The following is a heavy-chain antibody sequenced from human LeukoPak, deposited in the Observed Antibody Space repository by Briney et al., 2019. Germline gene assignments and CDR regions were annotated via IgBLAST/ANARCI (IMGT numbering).Heavy chain of an antibody. Sequence: PGGSLRLSCVVSGFTFSDYALHWVRQAPGKGLEYISSISANGGNTHYSNSVKGRFTISRDNPKNTLYLQMGSLRPEDMAVCYCVRGIVPGIDAFNIWGQGTIVTVSS. CDR3: VRGIVPGIDAFNI. V-gene: IGHV3-64*01. CDR2: ISANGGNT. CDR1: GFTFSDYA. J-gene: IGHJ3*02. D-gene: IGHD1-26*01.